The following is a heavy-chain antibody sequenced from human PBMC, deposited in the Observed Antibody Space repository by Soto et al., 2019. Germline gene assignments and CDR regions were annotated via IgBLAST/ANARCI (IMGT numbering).Heavy chain of an antibody. CDR3: ARDKVGATDNWFDP. Sequence: SETLSLTCTVSGGSISSYYWSWIRQPPGKGLEWIGYIYYSGSTNYNPSLKSRVTISVDTSKNQFSLKLSSVTAADTAVYYCARDKVGATDNWFDPWGQGTLVTVSS. V-gene: IGHV4-59*08. J-gene: IGHJ5*02. CDR1: GGSISSYY. CDR2: IYYSGST. D-gene: IGHD1-26*01.